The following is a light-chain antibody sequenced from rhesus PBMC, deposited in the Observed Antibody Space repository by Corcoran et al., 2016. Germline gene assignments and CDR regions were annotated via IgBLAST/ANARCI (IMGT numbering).Light chain of an antibody. Sequence: DIQMTQSPSSLSASVGDTVTITCRASQSIRSWLAWYQQKPGKAPKLLIYNASRLQSGVPSRFRGSVSWTDFTLTLSSLRSEDFATYYCQQYHSSPLTFGGGTKVELK. CDR2: NAS. CDR1: QSIRSW. J-gene: IGKJ4*01. CDR3: QQYHSSPLT. V-gene: IGKV1-22*01.